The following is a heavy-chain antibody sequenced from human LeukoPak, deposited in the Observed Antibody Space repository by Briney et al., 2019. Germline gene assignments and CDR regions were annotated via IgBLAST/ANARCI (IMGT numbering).Heavy chain of an antibody. Sequence: SGESLKISCKGSGYNFAGHCIGWVRQMPGKGLEWMGIIYPDDSDTRYSPSFQGQVIISADKSISTAYLQWSSLKASDTAMYYSAARTLSSSWYDWGQGTLVTVSS. CDR2: IYPDDSDT. D-gene: IGHD6-13*01. J-gene: IGHJ4*02. CDR1: GYNFAGHC. CDR3: AARTLSSSWYD. V-gene: IGHV5-51*03.